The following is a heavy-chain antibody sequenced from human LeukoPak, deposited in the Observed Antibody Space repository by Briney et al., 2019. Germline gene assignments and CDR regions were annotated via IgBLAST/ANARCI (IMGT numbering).Heavy chain of an antibody. CDR3: ARVKYYYDSSGYYPY. V-gene: IGHV3-64*01. CDR2: IGSNGDGI. CDR1: GFSFSSYP. J-gene: IGHJ4*02. Sequence: GGSLRLSCAASGFSFSSYPMHWVRQAPGKGLEYVSVIGSNGDGIYYANSVKGRFTISRDNSKNTLYLQMGSLRTEDMAVYYCARVKYYYDSSGYYPYWGQGTLVTVSS. D-gene: IGHD3-22*01.